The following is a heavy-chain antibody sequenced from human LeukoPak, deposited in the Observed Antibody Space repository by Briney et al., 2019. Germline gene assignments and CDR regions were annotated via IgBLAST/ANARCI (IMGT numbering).Heavy chain of an antibody. D-gene: IGHD3-22*01. CDR1: GNSISSGDYY. CDR2: IYTSGST. V-gene: IGHV4-61*02. CDR3: ARASYSFDISGWVPFDY. J-gene: IGHJ4*02. Sequence: SETLSLTCTVSGNSISSGDYYWSWIRQPAGKGLEWIGRIYTSGSTTYNPSLKSRVTISGDTSENQFSLRLSSVTAADTAVYYCARASYSFDISGWVPFDYWGQGTLVTVSS.